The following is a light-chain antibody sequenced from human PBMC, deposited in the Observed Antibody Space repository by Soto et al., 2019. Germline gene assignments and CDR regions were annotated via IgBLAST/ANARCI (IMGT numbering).Light chain of an antibody. V-gene: IGKV3-15*01. CDR2: GAS. Sequence: EIVLTQSPATLSLSPGERATLSCRASQSVSSNLAWYQQKPGQAPRLLIYGASTRATGISARFSGSGSGTEFTLTISSLQSEDFAVYYCQQYYDWPITFGQGTRLEIK. CDR3: QQYYDWPIT. CDR1: QSVSSN. J-gene: IGKJ5*01.